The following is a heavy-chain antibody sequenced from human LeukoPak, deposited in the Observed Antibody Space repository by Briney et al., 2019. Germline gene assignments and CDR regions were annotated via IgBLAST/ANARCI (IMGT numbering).Heavy chain of an antibody. Sequence: ASVKVSCKASGYTFTSYYMHWVRQAPGQGLEWMGIINPSGGSTSYAQKFQGRVTMTRDTSTSTVYMELSSLRSEDTAVYYCAGDPSFLAVAGQYNWFDPWGQGTLVTVSS. D-gene: IGHD6-19*01. CDR2: INPSGGST. CDR3: AGDPSFLAVAGQYNWFDP. J-gene: IGHJ5*02. V-gene: IGHV1-46*01. CDR1: GYTFTSYY.